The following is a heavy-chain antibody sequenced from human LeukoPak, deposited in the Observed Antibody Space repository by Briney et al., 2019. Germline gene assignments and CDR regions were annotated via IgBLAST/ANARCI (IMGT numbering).Heavy chain of an antibody. CDR1: GFTFSSYS. V-gene: IGHV3-48*01. CDR3: ARGGTAVARGEY. D-gene: IGHD6-19*01. J-gene: IGHJ4*02. CDR2: ISNSGSTT. Sequence: GGSLRLSCAASGFTFSSYSMNWVRQAPGKGLEWVSYISNSGSTTYYADSVKGRFTISRDNAKNSLYLQMDSLRVEDTAVYYRARGGTAVARGEYWGQGTLVTVSS.